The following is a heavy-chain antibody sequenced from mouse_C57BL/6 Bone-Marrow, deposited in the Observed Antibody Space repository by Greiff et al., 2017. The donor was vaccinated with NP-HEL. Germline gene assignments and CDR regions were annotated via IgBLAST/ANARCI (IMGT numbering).Heavy chain of an antibody. V-gene: IGHV1-19*01. CDR2: INPYNGGT. CDR3: ASYYYSRFGFAY. J-gene: IGHJ3*01. Sequence: VQLQQSGPVLVKPGASVKMSCKASGYTFTDYYMNWVKQSHGKSLEWIGVINPYNGGTSYIQKFKGKATLTVDKSSSTAYMELNSLTSADSAVSYGASYYYSRFGFAYGGRGKRVTVTA. D-gene: IGHD2-5*01. CDR1: GYTFTDYY.